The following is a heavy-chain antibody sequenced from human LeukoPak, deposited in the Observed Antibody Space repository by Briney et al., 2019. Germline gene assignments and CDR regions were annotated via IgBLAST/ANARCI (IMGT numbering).Heavy chain of an antibody. Sequence: PGGSLRLSSAAAGFTVSNNHMSWVGQAPGKGLEWVADTYNGGSRSYAESVKGRFTNATENSQNSLYLQMNSLEAAETSVYYCGRVWGLSFDYWGQGTLVTVSS. D-gene: IGHD1-26*01. V-gene: IGHV3-53*01. CDR1: GFTVSNNH. CDR3: GRVWGLSFDY. J-gene: IGHJ4*02. CDR2: TYNGGSR.